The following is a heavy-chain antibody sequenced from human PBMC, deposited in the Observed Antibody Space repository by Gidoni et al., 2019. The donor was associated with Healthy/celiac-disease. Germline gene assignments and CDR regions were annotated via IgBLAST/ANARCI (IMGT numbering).Heavy chain of an antibody. J-gene: IGHJ4*02. CDR2: IWYDGSNK. D-gene: IGHD6-19*01. Sequence: QVQLVESGGGVVQPGRSLRLSCAASGFTFSSYGMHWVRQAPGKGLEWVAVIWYDGSNKYYADSVKGRFTISRDNSKNTLYLQMNSLRAEDTAVYYCAIGAGAVAGEGGNYWGQGTLVTVSS. CDR3: AIGAGAVAGEGGNY. CDR1: GFTFSSYG. V-gene: IGHV3-33*01.